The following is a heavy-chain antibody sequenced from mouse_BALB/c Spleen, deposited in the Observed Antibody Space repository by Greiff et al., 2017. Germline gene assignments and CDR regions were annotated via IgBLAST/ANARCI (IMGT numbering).Heavy chain of an antibody. CDR3: ARPITTVYYAMDY. CDR2: ISDGGSYT. Sequence: EVMLVESGGGLVKPGGSLKLSCAASGFTFSDYYMYWVRQTPEKRLEWVATISDGGSYTYYPDSVKGRFTISRDNAKNNLYLQMSSLKSEDTAMYYCARPITTVYYAMDYWGQGTSVTVSS. D-gene: IGHD1-1*01. J-gene: IGHJ4*01. CDR1: GFTFSDYY. V-gene: IGHV5-4*02.